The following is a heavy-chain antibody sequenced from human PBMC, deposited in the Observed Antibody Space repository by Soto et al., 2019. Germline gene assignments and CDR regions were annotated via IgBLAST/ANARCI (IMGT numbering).Heavy chain of an antibody. CDR1: GGSITNYY. CDR2: IYTKERT. J-gene: IGHJ5*02. V-gene: IGHV4-4*07. CDR3: ARDDYKDGGNDWFDP. Sequence: PSETLSLTCTVSGGSITNYYWSWIRQPAGKGLEWIGRIYTKERTNYNLSFRNRVTMSVDTSKNQFSLKLDAVTAADTAVYYCARDDYKDGGNDWFDPWGQGTLVTVSS. D-gene: IGHD3-16*01.